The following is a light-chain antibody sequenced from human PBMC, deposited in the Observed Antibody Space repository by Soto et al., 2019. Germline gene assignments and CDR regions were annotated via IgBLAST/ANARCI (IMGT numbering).Light chain of an antibody. CDR3: QQYGSSPT. J-gene: IGKJ1*01. V-gene: IGKV3-20*01. CDR2: GAS. CDR1: QSVSSSY. Sequence: EIVLTKSPGTLSLSPGERATLSCRASQSVSSSYLAWYQQKPGQAPRLLLYGASSRATGIPDRFSGSGSGTDFTLTISRLEPEDFAVYYCQQYGSSPTFGQGTKVEIK.